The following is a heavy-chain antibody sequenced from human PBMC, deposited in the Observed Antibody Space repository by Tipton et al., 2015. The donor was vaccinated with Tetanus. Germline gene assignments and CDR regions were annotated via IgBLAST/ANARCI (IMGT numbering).Heavy chain of an antibody. Sequence: LVKPTQTLTLTCTFSGFSLSTSGVGVGWIRQPPGQALEWLALIYWNDDKRYSPSLKSRLTITKDTSKNQVVLTMTNMDPVDTATYYCAHSEIGTFYYYYGMDVWGQGTTVTVSS. V-gene: IGHV2-5*01. J-gene: IGHJ6*02. CDR1: GFSLSTSGVG. CDR2: IYWNDDK. D-gene: IGHD1-26*01. CDR3: AHSEIGTFYYYYGMDV.